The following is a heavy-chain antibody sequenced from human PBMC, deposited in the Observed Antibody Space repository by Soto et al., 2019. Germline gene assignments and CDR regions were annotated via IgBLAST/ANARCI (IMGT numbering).Heavy chain of an antibody. CDR1: GFTFSSYA. J-gene: IGHJ3*02. CDR2: ISSTGGST. V-gene: IGHV3-23*01. CDR3: AKGRVDGDWKVDAFDI. D-gene: IGHD2-21*01. Sequence: EVQLLESGGGLVQPGGSLRLSSAASGFTFSSYAMSWVRQAPGKGLELVSGISSTGGSTYYADSVKGRFTIPRDNSKNTLYLQMNSLRAEDTAVYYCAKGRVDGDWKVDAFDIWGQGTTVTVSS.